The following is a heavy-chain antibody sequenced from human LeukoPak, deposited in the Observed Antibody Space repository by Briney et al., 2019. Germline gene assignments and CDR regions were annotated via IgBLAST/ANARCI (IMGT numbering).Heavy chain of an antibody. V-gene: IGHV4-59*01. J-gene: IGHJ4*02. CDR1: GGSISSYY. D-gene: IGHD6-19*01. CDR2: IYYSGST. Sequence: PSETLSLTCTVSGGSISSYYWSWIRQPPGKGLEWIGYIYYSGSTNYNPSLKSRVTISVDTSKNQFSLKLSSVTAADTAVYYCAKTGDSSGWYYFDYWGQGTLVTVSS. CDR3: AKTGDSSGWYYFDY.